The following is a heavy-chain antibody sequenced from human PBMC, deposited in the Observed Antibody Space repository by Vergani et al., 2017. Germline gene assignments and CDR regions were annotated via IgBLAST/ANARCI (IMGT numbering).Heavy chain of an antibody. Sequence: EVPLLESGGGLVRPGGSLRLSCAASGFTFSSYAMTWVRQAPGKGLEWVSVISASSSTTYYADSVKGRFTISRDNSKKMLYLQMDSLRHEDAAVYYCAKGFIAAAVNFDSWGQGTLVSVSS. D-gene: IGHD6-13*01. CDR3: AKGFIAAAVNFDS. V-gene: IGHV3-23*01. J-gene: IGHJ4*02. CDR1: GFTFSSYA. CDR2: ISASSSTT.